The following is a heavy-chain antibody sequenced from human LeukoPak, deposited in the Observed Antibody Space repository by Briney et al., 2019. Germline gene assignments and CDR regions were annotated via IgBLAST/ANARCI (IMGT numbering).Heavy chain of an antibody. CDR1: GFSFSSYE. J-gene: IGHJ3*01. Sequence: PGGSLRLSCAASGFSFSSYEMNWVRQAPGRGLESISYISSSGSTIYYADSVKGRFTISRDNTKNSLYLQMNSLRAEDTAVYYCARDFRPFNWNGHLSDPFDVWGQGTMVTVSS. CDR2: ISSSGSTI. CDR3: ARDFRPFNWNGHLSDPFDV. D-gene: IGHD1-20*01. V-gene: IGHV3-48*03.